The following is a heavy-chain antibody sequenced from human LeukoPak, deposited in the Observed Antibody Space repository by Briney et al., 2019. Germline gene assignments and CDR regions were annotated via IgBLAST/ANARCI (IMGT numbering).Heavy chain of an antibody. Sequence: GGSLRLSCAASGFTFSSYSMNWVRQAPGKGLEWVSSISSSSSYIYYADSVKGRFTISRDNAKNSLYLQMNSLRAEDTAVYYCARANGSGKRPYFAYWGQGTLVTASS. CDR2: ISSSSSYI. CDR1: GFTFSSYS. CDR3: ARANGSGKRPYFAY. D-gene: IGHD3-10*01. J-gene: IGHJ4*02. V-gene: IGHV3-21*03.